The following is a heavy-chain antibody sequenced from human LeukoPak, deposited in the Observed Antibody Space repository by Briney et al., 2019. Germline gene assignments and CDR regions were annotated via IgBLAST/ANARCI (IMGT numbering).Heavy chain of an antibody. V-gene: IGHV4-39*01. J-gene: IGHJ2*01. D-gene: IGHD3-3*01. Sequence: PSETLSLTCTVSGGSISGSSYYWGWIRQPPGKGLEWIGSIYYSGSTYYNPSLKSRVTISVDTSKNQFSLKLSSVTAADTAVYYCARLPLLDFWSGYYNWYFDLWGRGTLVTVSS. CDR3: ARLPLLDFWSGYYNWYFDL. CDR1: GGSISGSSYY. CDR2: IYYSGST.